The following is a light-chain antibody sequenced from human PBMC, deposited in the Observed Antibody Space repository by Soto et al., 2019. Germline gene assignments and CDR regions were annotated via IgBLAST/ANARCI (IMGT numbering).Light chain of an antibody. Sequence: QSALTQPPSASGSPGQSVTIYCTGTKSDIGVYDFVSWYQHHPGKAPRLIIYEVVQRPSGVPDRFSGSKSGNTASLTVSGLQAADEADYFCTSYAGSNTDVFGSGTKLTVL. CDR2: EVV. V-gene: IGLV2-8*01. CDR1: KSDIGVYDF. J-gene: IGLJ1*01. CDR3: TSYAGSNTDV.